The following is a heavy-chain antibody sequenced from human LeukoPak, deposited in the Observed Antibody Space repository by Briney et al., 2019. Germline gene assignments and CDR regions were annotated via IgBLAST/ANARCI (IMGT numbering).Heavy chain of an antibody. CDR1: GFTFSSYA. D-gene: IGHD3-22*01. CDR3: VKRPRDSSGYYVCAFDM. V-gene: IGHV3-23*01. J-gene: IGHJ3*02. CDR2: IYASGSAT. Sequence: GGSLRLSCEASGFTFSSYAMTWVRQAPGKGLEWVSGIYASGSATHYADTVKGRFTISRDNSKNTLYLQMNSLRAEDTAVYYCVKRPRDSSGYYVCAFDMWGQGTMVTVSS.